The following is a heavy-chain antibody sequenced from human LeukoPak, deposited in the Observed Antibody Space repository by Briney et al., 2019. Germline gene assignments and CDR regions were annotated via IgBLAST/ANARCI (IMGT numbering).Heavy chain of an antibody. CDR1: GFTLSSFS. CDR3: ARVGPETAFDY. J-gene: IGHJ4*02. D-gene: IGHD1-14*01. Sequence: GGSLRLSCAASGFTLSSFSMHWVRQSPGRGLEYVSAINYKGGTTYYADSVKGRFTISRDNSKNTLYLQMDSLRDEDMAVYYCARVGPETAFDYWGQGTLVTVSS. V-gene: IGHV3-64*02. CDR2: INYKGGTT.